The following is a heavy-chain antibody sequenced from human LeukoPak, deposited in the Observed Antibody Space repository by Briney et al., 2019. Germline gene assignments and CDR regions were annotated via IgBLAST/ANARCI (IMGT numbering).Heavy chain of an antibody. Sequence: SETLSLTCTVSGGSISSGSYYWSWIRQPAGKGLEWIGRVYTSGSTNYNPSLKSRVTISVDTSKNQFSLKLSSVTAADTAVYYCAMGMITFGGVIVIPEVYWGQGTLVTVSS. CDR3: AMGMITFGGVIVIPEVY. J-gene: IGHJ4*02. CDR2: VYTSGST. D-gene: IGHD3-16*02. CDR1: GGSISSGSYY. V-gene: IGHV4-61*02.